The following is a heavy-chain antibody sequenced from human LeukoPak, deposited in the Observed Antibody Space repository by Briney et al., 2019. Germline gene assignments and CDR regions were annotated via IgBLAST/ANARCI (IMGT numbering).Heavy chain of an antibody. Sequence: PSETLSLTCTVSGGSISSSSFYWGWIRQPPGKGLEWIGSIYYSGSSYYNPSLKSRVTISVGTSKNQFSLKLSSVTAADTAVYYCARGPPPRRRFTLVRGVVGAGYFDYWGQGTLVTVSS. V-gene: IGHV4-39*07. CDR1: GGSISSSSFY. J-gene: IGHJ4*02. CDR3: ARGPPPRRRFTLVRGVVGAGYFDY. CDR2: IYYSGSS. D-gene: IGHD3-10*01.